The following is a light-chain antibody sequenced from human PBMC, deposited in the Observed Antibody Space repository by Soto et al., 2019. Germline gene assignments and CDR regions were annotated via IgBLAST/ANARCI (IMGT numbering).Light chain of an antibody. J-gene: IGLJ1*01. CDR3: QSYDSSLSGYV. Sequence: QSVLTQPPSVSGAPGQRVTISCTGSRSDIGAGYRVRWYQQVPGAAPKLLIYDNTNRPSGVSARFFGSKSGTSASLAITGLQAEDEADYYCQSYDSSLSGYVFGTGTKLTVL. CDR2: DNT. CDR1: RSDIGAGYR. V-gene: IGLV1-40*01.